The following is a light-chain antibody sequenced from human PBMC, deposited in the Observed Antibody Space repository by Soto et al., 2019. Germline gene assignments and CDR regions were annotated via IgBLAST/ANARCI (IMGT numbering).Light chain of an antibody. CDR3: QQLRSWQVT. Sequence: ENVLTQSPATLSLSPGEGATLSCRASQSINTYLAWYQQKPCQAPRLLIYVASKRATGIPARFSGSGSGTNFTLTISSLEPEDFAVYYCQQLRSWQVTFGQGTRLEIK. J-gene: IGKJ5*01. V-gene: IGKV3D-11*02. CDR1: QSINTY. CDR2: VAS.